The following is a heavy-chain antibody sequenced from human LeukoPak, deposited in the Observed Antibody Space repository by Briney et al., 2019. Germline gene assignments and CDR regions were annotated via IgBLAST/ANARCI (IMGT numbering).Heavy chain of an antibody. Sequence: SETLPLTCTVSGVSITNYYWSWIRQPPGKGLEWIGHVSYSGSTNYNPSLKSRITMSVDTSKNQFSLNLTSVTAADTAVYYCARAISMVRGLHHYYYYMDVWGEGTTVTVAS. V-gene: IGHV4-59*01. CDR3: ARAISMVRGLHHYYYYMDV. J-gene: IGHJ6*03. CDR1: GVSITNYY. CDR2: VSYSGST. D-gene: IGHD3-10*01.